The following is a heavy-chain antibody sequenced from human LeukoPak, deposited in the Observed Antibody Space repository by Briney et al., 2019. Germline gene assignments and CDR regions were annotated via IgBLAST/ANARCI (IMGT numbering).Heavy chain of an antibody. CDR1: GXTFSSYG. CDR2: IRYDGXXX. V-gene: IGHV3-30*02. D-gene: IGHD4-17*01. J-gene: IGHJ4*02. Sequence: GGSLRLSCAASGXTFSSYGXHXXXXXXGKXVEWVAFIRYDGXXXXXXXSVKGRFXXXXXXXXXXLXLQMNSLRAEDTAVYYCAKDYGDYYWGQGTLVTVSS. CDR3: AKDYGDYY.